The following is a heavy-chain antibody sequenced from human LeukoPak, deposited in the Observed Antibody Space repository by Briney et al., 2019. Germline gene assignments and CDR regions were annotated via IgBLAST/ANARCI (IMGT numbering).Heavy chain of an antibody. CDR2: INPNTGGT. Sequence: GASVKVSCKASGGTFSSYAISWVRQAPGQGLEWMGWINPNTGGTNYAQKFQGRVTMTRDTSISTAYMELSRLRSDDTAVYYCARHYGSGSYYSYWGQGTLVTVSS. D-gene: IGHD3-10*01. CDR1: GGTFSSYA. J-gene: IGHJ4*02. V-gene: IGHV1-2*02. CDR3: ARHYGSGSYYSY.